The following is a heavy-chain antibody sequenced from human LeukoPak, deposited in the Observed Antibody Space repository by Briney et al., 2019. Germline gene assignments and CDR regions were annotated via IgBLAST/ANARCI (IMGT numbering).Heavy chain of an antibody. V-gene: IGHV3-48*01. CDR2: ISSSSSTI. J-gene: IGHJ4*02. D-gene: IGHD3-22*01. Sequence: GGSLRLSCAASGFTFSSYSMNWVRQAPGKGLEWVSYISSSSSTIYYADSVKGRFTISRDNAKNSLYLQMNSLRAEDTAVYYCAGGPSSGLDYWGQGTLVTVSS. CDR3: AGGPSSGLDY. CDR1: GFTFSSYS.